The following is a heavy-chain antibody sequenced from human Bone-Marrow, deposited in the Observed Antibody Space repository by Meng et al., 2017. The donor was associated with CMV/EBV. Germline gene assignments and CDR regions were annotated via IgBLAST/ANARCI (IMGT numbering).Heavy chain of an antibody. CDR3: ARVSVAATIHGPLH. V-gene: IGHV1-2*02. D-gene: IGHD6-25*01. J-gene: IGHJ4*02. Sequence: ASVKVSCKASGYIFTGYYIYWVRQAPGQGLEWMGWINPNTGDTKFTQKFQGRVSMTRDRSINTAYMELRNLRSDDTALYFCARVSVAATIHGPLHWGQGTLVTVSS. CDR2: INPNTGDT. CDR1: GYIFTGYY.